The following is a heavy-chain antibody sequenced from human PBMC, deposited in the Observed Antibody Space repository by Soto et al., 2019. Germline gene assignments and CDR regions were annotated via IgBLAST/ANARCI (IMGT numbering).Heavy chain of an antibody. D-gene: IGHD6-19*01. Sequence: ASVKVSCKASGYTFTSYGISWVRQAPGQGLEWMGWISAYNGNTNYAQKLQGRVTMTTDTSTSTAYMELRSLRSDDTAVYYCARDVDIAVASNWFDPWGQGTLVTGSS. J-gene: IGHJ5*02. CDR3: ARDVDIAVASNWFDP. CDR1: GYTFTSYG. CDR2: ISAYNGNT. V-gene: IGHV1-18*01.